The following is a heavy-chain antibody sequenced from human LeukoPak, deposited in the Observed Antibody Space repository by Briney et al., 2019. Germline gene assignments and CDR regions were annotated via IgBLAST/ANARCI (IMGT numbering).Heavy chain of an antibody. CDR1: GFTFSSYA. CDR2: ISYDGSNK. J-gene: IGHJ5*02. CDR3: AREAYGRRFDP. D-gene: IGHD3-10*01. V-gene: IGHV3-30*04. Sequence: RSLRLSCAASGFTFSSYAMHWVRQAPGKGLEWVAVISYDGSNKYYADSVKGRFTISRDNSKNTLYLQMNSLRAEDTAVYYCAREAYGRRFDPWGLGTLVTVSS.